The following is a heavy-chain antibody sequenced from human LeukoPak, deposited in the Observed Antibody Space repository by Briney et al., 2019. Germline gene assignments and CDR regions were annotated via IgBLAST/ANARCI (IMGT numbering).Heavy chain of an antibody. J-gene: IGHJ5*02. V-gene: IGHV4-30-4*07. CDR2: IYSSGNS. Sequence: SETLSLTCTVPGGSISSGGYSWSWIRQPPGRGLEWIGYIYSSGNSYYNPSLKSRVSISGDTSKNQFSLKLSSVTAADTAVYYCARGSSSSWYNWFDPWGQGTLVTVSS. D-gene: IGHD6-13*01. CDR3: ARGSSSSWYNWFDP. CDR1: GGSISSGGYS.